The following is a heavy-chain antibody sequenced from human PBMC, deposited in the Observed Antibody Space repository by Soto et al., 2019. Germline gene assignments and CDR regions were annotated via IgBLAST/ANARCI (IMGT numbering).Heavy chain of an antibody. CDR1: GYTFRAYP. Sequence: ASVKVSCKASGYTFRAYPIYWVRQAPGQRLECMGWINASNGNARYSEKFEGRVTFTRDTSTTTAYMEFSSLRSEDTAVYFCAKDTDLTLVTTLEYWGQGTPVTVS. J-gene: IGHJ4*02. CDR3: AKDTDLTLVTTLEY. V-gene: IGHV1-3*01. CDR2: INASNGNA. D-gene: IGHD4-17*01.